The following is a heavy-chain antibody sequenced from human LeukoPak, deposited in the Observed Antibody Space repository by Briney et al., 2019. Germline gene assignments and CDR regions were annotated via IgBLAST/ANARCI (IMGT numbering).Heavy chain of an antibody. Sequence: ELFSSISCIGCTTYYPHSVKVRFTISIDNSNNTLYLQMNSLRAEDTAVYYCAKVPSAAPIYWGQGTLVTVSS. CDR3: AKVPSAAPIY. J-gene: IGHJ4*02. CDR2: ISCIGCTT. V-gene: IGHV3-23*01. D-gene: IGHD2-2*01.